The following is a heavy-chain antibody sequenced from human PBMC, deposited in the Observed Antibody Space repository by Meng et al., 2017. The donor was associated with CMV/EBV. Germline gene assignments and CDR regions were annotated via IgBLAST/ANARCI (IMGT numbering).Heavy chain of an antibody. CDR1: GFTFSSYS. D-gene: IGHD3-10*01. V-gene: IGHV3-21*01. Sequence: GGSLRLSCAASGFTFSSYSMNWVLQAPGKGLEWVSSISSSSSYIYYADSVKGRFTISRDNAKNSLYLQMNSLRAEDTAVYYCARYYYGSGSYSGAFDIWGQGTMVTVSS. CDR2: ISSSSSYI. CDR3: ARYYYGSGSYSGAFDI. J-gene: IGHJ3*02.